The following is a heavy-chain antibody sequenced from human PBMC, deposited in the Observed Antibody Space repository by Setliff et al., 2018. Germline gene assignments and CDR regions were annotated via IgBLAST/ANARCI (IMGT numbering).Heavy chain of an antibody. D-gene: IGHD5-12*01. CDR2: IIPILGIA. V-gene: IGHV1-69*10. CDR1: GGTFSSYA. J-gene: IGHJ6*02. CDR3: AKTYSGYDKYYGMDV. Sequence: ASVKVSCKASGGTFSSYAISWVRQAPGQGLEWMGGIIPILGIANYAQKFQGRVTITADNSTSTAYMELRSLRSEDTAVYYCAKTYSGYDKYYGMDVWGQGTTVTVS.